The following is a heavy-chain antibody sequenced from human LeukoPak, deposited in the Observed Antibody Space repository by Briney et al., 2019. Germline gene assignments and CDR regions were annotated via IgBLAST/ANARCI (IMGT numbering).Heavy chain of an antibody. J-gene: IGHJ4*02. Sequence: GESLKISCKGSGYSFTCYWIGWVRQMPRKGLEWRGIIYPGDSDTRYSPSFQGQVTISADNSISTAYLQWSSLKASDTAMYYCASFLYSSGCHYWGQGTLVTVSS. D-gene: IGHD6-19*01. CDR3: ASFLYSSGCHY. V-gene: IGHV5-51*01. CDR1: GYSFTCYW. CDR2: IYPGDSDT.